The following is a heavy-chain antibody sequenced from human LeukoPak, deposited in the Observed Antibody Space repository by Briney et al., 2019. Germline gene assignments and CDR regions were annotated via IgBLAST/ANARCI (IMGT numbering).Heavy chain of an antibody. Sequence: SETLSLTCAVYGGSFSGYYWSWIRQPPGKGLEWIGEFNHSGSTNYNPSLKSRVTISVDTSKNQFSLKLSSVTAADTAVYYCARGSRGITMVRGVRQNWFDPWGQGTLVTVSS. V-gene: IGHV4-34*01. D-gene: IGHD3-10*01. J-gene: IGHJ5*02. CDR3: ARGSRGITMVRGVRQNWFDP. CDR2: FNHSGST. CDR1: GGSFSGYY.